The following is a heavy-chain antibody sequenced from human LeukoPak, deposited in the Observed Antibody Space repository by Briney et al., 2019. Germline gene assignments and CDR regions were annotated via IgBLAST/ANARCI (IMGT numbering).Heavy chain of an antibody. CDR2: ISSSSSYI. J-gene: IGHJ4*02. CDR1: GFTFSSYS. CDR3: AKFIESSMAVAGFDY. D-gene: IGHD6-19*01. V-gene: IGHV3-21*04. Sequence: GGSLRLPCAASGFTFSSYSMNWVRQAPGKGLEWVSSISSSSSYIYYADSVKGRFTISRDNAKNSLYLQMNSLRAEDTAVYYCAKFIESSMAVAGFDYWGQGTLVTVSS.